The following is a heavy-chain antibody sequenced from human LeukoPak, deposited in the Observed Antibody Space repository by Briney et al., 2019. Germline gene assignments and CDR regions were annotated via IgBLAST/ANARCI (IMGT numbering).Heavy chain of an antibody. CDR2: IIPIFGTA. CDR3: ARGVVPAAIWKGSIDYYYYGMDV. CDR1: GGTFSSYA. D-gene: IGHD2-2*02. Sequence: SVKVSCKASGGTFSSYAISWVRQAPGQGLEWMGGIIPIFGTANYARKLQGRVTITADESTSTAYMELSSLRSEDTAVYYCARGVVPAAIWKGSIDYYYYGMDVWGQGTTVTVSS. V-gene: IGHV1-69*01. J-gene: IGHJ6*02.